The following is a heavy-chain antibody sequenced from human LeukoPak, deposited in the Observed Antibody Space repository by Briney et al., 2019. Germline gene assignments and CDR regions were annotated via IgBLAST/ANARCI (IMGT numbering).Heavy chain of an antibody. CDR2: IGIDSGNT. V-gene: IGHV3-48*04. Sequence: PGGSLRLSCAASGFIFNDYSMNWVRQAPGKGLEWISYIGIDSGNTKYADSVKGRFTISGDNAKSSLYLQMSSLRVEDTAVYYCARDHNYAFDNWGQGTLVTVSS. D-gene: IGHD4-11*01. CDR3: ARDHNYAFDN. CDR1: GFIFNDYS. J-gene: IGHJ4*02.